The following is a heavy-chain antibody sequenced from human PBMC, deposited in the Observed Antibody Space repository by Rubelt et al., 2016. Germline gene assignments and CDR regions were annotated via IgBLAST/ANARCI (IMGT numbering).Heavy chain of an antibody. CDR3: ARDPTTRVTSTGWFDP. J-gene: IGHJ5*02. CDR1: GYTFTSYG. D-gene: IGHD5-12*01. Sequence: QVQLVQSGAEVKKPGASVKVSCKASGYTFTSYGISWVRQAPGQGLEWMGWISAYNGNTNYAQKLQGRVTMTTDTSTSTAYMGLRSLRSDDTAVYYCARDPTTRVTSTGWFDPWGQGTLVTVSS. CDR2: ISAYNGNT. V-gene: IGHV1-18*01.